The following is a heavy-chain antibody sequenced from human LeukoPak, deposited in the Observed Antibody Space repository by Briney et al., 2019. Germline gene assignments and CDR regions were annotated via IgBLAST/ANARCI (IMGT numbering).Heavy chain of an antibody. Sequence: GGSLRLSCAASGFTFSSYAMHWVRQAPGKGLEWVAVISYDGSNKYYADSVKGRFTISRDNSKNTLYLQMNSLRAEDTAVYYCARDVIVVVPAAKYYSYYGMDVWGQGPTVTVSS. D-gene: IGHD2-2*01. CDR2: ISYDGSNK. CDR1: GFTFSSYA. CDR3: ARDVIVVVPAAKYYSYYGMDV. J-gene: IGHJ6*02. V-gene: IGHV3-30-3*01.